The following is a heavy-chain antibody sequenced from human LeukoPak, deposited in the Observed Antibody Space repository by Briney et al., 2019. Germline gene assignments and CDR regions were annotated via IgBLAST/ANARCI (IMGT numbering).Heavy chain of an antibody. D-gene: IGHD3-10*01. CDR3: ARGPGSGSYFARFDP. J-gene: IGHJ5*02. V-gene: IGHV4-34*01. CDR2: INHSGST. Sequence: ASETLSLTCAVYGGSFNGYYWSWIRQPPGKGLEWIGEINHSGSTNYNPSLKSRVTMSVDTSKNQVSLKLTSVTAADTAVYYCARGPGSGSYFARFDPWGQGTQVTVSS. CDR1: GGSFNGYY.